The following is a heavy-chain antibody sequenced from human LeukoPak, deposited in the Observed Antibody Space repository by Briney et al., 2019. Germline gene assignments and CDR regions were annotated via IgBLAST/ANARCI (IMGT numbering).Heavy chain of an antibody. V-gene: IGHV3-30*02. CDR2: IRYDGSNK. D-gene: IGHD3-3*01. CDR3: ARLREIPVFGVVTKSTSYFDY. J-gene: IGHJ4*02. Sequence: GGSLRLSCAASGFTFSSYGMHWVRQAPGKELEWVAFIRYDGSNKYYADSVKGRFTISRDNAKNSLYLQMNSLRAEDTAVYYCARLREIPVFGVVTKSTSYFDYWGQGTLVTVSS. CDR1: GFTFSSYG.